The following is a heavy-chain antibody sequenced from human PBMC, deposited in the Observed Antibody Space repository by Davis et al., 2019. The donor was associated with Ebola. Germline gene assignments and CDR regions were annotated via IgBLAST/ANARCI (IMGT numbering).Heavy chain of an antibody. CDR1: GFTFSSYD. J-gene: IGHJ6*02. CDR2: IGTVGDT. CDR3: ARGGRGTMVRGAPPDV. V-gene: IGHV3-13*01. Sequence: GESLKISCAASGFTFSSYDMHWVRQATGKGLEWVSAIGTVGDTYYPGSVKGRFTISRENAKNSLYLQMNSLRAGDTAVYYCARGGRGTMVRGAPPDVWGQGTTVTVSS. D-gene: IGHD3-10*01.